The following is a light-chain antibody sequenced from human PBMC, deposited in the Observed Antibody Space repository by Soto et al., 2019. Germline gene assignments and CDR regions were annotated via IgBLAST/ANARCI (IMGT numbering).Light chain of an antibody. CDR3: QQYNNWPRT. CDR1: QSVSSY. J-gene: IGKJ1*01. V-gene: IGKV3-15*01. CDR2: SAS. Sequence: EIVMTQSPATLSVSPGERATFSCRASQSVSSYLAWYQQKPGQAPRLLIYSASTRATGIPARFSGSGSGTEFTLTINSLQSEDFAVYYCQQYNNWPRTFGQGTKVDIK.